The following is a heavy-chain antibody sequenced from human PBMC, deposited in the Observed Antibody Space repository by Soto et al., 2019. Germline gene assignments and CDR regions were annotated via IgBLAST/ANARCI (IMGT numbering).Heavy chain of an antibody. V-gene: IGHV3-33*01. CDR3: ARGLSCSSTSCYLGYYGMDV. Sequence: GGSLRLSCAASGLTFSSYGMHWVRQAPGKGLEWVAVIWYDGSNKYYADSVKGRFTISRDNSKNTLYLQMHSLRADDTAVYYCARGLSCSSTSCYLGYYGMDVWGQGTTVTVSS. J-gene: IGHJ6*02. CDR2: IWYDGSNK. D-gene: IGHD2-2*01. CDR1: GLTFSSYG.